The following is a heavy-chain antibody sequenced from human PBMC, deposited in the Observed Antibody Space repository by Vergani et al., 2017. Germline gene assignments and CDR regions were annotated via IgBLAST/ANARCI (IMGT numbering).Heavy chain of an antibody. J-gene: IGHJ6*02. CDR3: ARHRGSGGFFPSSYFYGMDV. CDR2: IHHSGYT. V-gene: IGHV4-38-2*01. CDR1: DSSIMTNPY. Sequence: QVQLQESGPGLVKPSETLTLTCDVSDSSIMTNPYWGWFRQSPGRGLEWIGCIHHSGYTHYHSSLKSRISISIVSSSKFSLSLTSVTAADTAIYYCARHRGSGGFFPSSYFYGMDVWGHGTTVTVSS. D-gene: IGHD3-10*01.